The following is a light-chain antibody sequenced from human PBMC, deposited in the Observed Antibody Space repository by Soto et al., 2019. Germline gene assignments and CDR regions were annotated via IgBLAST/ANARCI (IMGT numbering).Light chain of an antibody. J-gene: IGKJ5*01. V-gene: IGKV3-20*01. CDR3: QQYGSSLVT. Sequence: EIVLTQSPGTLSLSPGERATLSCRASQSVNSNHLAWYQQRPGQAPRLLIYGASNRATGIPDRFSGSGSGTDFTLTISRLEPEEFAVFYCQQYGSSLVTFGQGTRLEIK. CDR1: QSVNSNH. CDR2: GAS.